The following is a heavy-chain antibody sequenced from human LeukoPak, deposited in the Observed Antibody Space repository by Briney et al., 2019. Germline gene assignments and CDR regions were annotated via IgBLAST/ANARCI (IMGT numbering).Heavy chain of an antibody. Sequence: SETLSLTCTVSGVSISSSSYYWGWIRQPPGKGLEWIGSIYYSGSTYYNPSLKSRVTISVDTSKNQFSLKLSSVTAADTAVYYCARQWGYCSGGSCYASWFDPWGQGTLVTVSS. CDR2: IYYSGST. CDR3: ARQWGYCSGGSCYASWFDP. V-gene: IGHV4-39*01. J-gene: IGHJ5*02. CDR1: GVSISSSSYY. D-gene: IGHD2-15*01.